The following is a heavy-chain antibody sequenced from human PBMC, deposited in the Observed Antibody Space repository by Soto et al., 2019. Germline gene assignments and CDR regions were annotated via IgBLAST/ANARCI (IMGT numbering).Heavy chain of an antibody. CDR3: ARGLAAGLPPGGMDV. V-gene: IGHV1-69*13. J-gene: IGHJ6*02. CDR1: GGTFSSYA. Sequence: GASVKVSCKASGGTFSSYAISWVRQAPGQGLEWMGGIIPIFGTANYAQKFQGRVTITADESTSTAYMELSSLRSEDTAVYYCARGLAAGLPPGGMDVWGQGTTVTVSS. CDR2: IIPIFGTA. D-gene: IGHD6-13*01.